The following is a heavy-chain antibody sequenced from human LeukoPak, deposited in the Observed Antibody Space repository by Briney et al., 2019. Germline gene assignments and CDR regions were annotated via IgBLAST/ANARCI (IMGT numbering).Heavy chain of an antibody. CDR1: GFTFSSYA. Sequence: GGSLRLSCAASGFTFSSYAMSWVRQAPGKGLEWVSAISGSGGSTYYADSVKGRFTISRDNSKNTLYLQMNSLRSDDTAVYYCARDVYYYDSSGYQVSYGMDVWGQGTTVTVSS. CDR3: ARDVYYYDSSGYQVSYGMDV. V-gene: IGHV3-23*01. D-gene: IGHD3-22*01. CDR2: ISGSGGST. J-gene: IGHJ6*02.